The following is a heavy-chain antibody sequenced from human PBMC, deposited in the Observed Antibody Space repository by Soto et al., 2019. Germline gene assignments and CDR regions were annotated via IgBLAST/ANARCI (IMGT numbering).Heavy chain of an antibody. Sequence: SETLSLTCAVYGGSFSGYYWSWIRQPPGKELEWIGEINHSGSTNYNPSLKSRVTISVDTPKNQFSLKLSSVTAADTAVYYCARGRDIVVVVAASNWFDPWGQGTLVTVSS. CDR2: INHSGST. J-gene: IGHJ5*02. V-gene: IGHV4-34*01. D-gene: IGHD2-15*01. CDR1: GGSFSGYY. CDR3: ARGRDIVVVVAASNWFDP.